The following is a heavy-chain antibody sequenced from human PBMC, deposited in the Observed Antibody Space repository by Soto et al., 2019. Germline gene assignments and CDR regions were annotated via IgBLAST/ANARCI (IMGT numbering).Heavy chain of an antibody. CDR2: IKSKTDGGTT. CDR1: GFTFSNAW. J-gene: IGHJ3*02. V-gene: IGHV3-15*01. D-gene: IGHD3-3*01. Sequence: EVQLVESGGGLVKPGGSLRLSCAASGFTFSNAWMSWVRQAPGKGLEWVGRIKSKTDGGTTDYAAPVKGRFTISRDDSKNTLYLQMNSLKTEDTAVYYCTTAERFLEWLLSDDAFDIWGQGTMVTVSS. CDR3: TTAERFLEWLLSDDAFDI.